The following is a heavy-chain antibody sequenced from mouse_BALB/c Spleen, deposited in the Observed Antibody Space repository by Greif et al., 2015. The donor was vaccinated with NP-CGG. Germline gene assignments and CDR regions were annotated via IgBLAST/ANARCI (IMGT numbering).Heavy chain of an antibody. Sequence: EVQVVESGGGLVKPGGSLKLSCAASGFTFSSYAMSWVRQTPEKRLEWVASISSGGSTYYPDSVKGRFTISRDNARNILYLQMSSLRSEDTAMYYCARERKTTAIDYWGQGTTLTVSS. CDR2: ISSGGST. V-gene: IGHV5-6-5*01. D-gene: IGHD1-2*01. CDR1: GFTFSSYA. J-gene: IGHJ2*01. CDR3: ARERKTTAIDY.